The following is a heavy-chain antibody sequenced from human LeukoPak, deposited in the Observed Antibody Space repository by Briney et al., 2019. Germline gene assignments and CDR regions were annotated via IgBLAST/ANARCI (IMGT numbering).Heavy chain of an antibody. Sequence: ASVKVSCKVSGYSLTELSMHWVRQATGKPLEWIGGFDPEQGKTTYAQKFQDRVILTEDTSRDTVYMDLSGLTYEDTAVYFCATEGRGANYWYFDLWGRGTLVTVSS. CDR2: FDPEQGKT. V-gene: IGHV1-24*01. J-gene: IGHJ2*01. CDR1: GYSLTELS. CDR3: ATEGRGANYWYFDL. D-gene: IGHD3-10*01.